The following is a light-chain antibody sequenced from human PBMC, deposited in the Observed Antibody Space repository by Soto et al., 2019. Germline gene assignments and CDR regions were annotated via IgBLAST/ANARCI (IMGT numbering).Light chain of an antibody. J-gene: IGLJ1*01. Sequence: QSVLTQPASVSGSAGQSITISCTGTVSDVGGYDSVSWYQQHPGRAPKLIIYGVNNRPSGVSNRFSASKSADTASLTISGLQAEDEANYYCCSYTTSTTYVFGTGTKVTV. CDR3: CSYTTSTTYV. CDR2: GVN. V-gene: IGLV2-14*03. CDR1: VSDVGGYDS.